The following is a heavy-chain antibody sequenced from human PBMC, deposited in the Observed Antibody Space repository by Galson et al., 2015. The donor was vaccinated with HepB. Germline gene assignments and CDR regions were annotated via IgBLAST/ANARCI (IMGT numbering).Heavy chain of an antibody. CDR1: GYVFSNYW. D-gene: IGHD1-26*01. CDR3: AKMSVGCFDY. V-gene: IGHV5-51*01. J-gene: IGHJ4*01. CDR2: IYPGDSDT. Sequence: SGAEVKKPGESLKISCKGSGYVFSNYWIVWVRQMPGKGLEFMGIIYPGDSDTKYSPSFQGQVTISADKSTSTAYLQWSSLKASDTAMYYCAKMSVGCFDYRGQGTLVTVAS.